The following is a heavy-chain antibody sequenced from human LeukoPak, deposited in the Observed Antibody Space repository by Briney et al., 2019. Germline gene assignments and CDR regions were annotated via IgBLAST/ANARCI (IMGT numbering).Heavy chain of an antibody. J-gene: IGHJ4*02. CDR2: ISGDGYRT. D-gene: IGHD6-25*01. CDR3: TREGPPGSYDY. V-gene: IGHV3-64*01. CDR1: GFMFSNYP. Sequence: GGSLRLSCAASGFMFSNYPMYWVRQAPGKGLESVSAISGDGYRTYYANSVKGRFTISRDNSRSTLYLQMGSLRPEDMAVYYCTREGPPGSYDYWGQGTLVTVSS.